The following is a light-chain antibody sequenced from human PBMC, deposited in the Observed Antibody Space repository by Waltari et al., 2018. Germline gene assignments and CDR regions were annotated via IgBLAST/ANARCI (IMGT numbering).Light chain of an antibody. V-gene: IGLV2-14*03. J-gene: IGLJ2*01. CDR2: DVT. CDR3: MSYTSSHTII. CDR1: SSDVGGYNF. Sequence: QSALTQPASVSGSPGQSITISCTGTSSDVGGYNFVSWYQKQPGKAPKLMIFDVTYRPSGIYPRFSGSKAGNTASLTISGLQADDEADYFCMSYTSSHTIIFGGGTKVTVL.